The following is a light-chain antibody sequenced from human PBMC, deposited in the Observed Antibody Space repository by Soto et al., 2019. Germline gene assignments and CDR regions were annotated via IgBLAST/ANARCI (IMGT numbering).Light chain of an antibody. V-gene: IGKV3-11*01. CDR1: QSIRTS. CDR3: QQRNLWPPIT. CDR2: DAS. J-gene: IGKJ5*01. Sequence: EVVLTHSPATLSLFPWEIATLSCRASQSIRTSLAWYQQKPGQAPRLVIFDASNRANGVPARFGGSGSGTDFTLTINSLEPEDFAVYYCQQRNLWPPITFGQGTRLEIK.